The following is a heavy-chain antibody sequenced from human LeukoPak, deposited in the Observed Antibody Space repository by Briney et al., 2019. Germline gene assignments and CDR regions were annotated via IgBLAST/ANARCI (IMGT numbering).Heavy chain of an antibody. CDR1: GFTFSSYW. J-gene: IGHJ4*02. Sequence: PGGSLRLSCAASGFTFSSYWMSWVRQAPGKGLEWVANIKQDGSEKYYMDSVKGRFTISRDNAKNSLYLQMNSLRAEDTAVYYCARDAVHDYGDYSDYWGQGTLVTVSS. CDR2: IKQDGSEK. CDR3: ARDAVHDYGDYSDY. D-gene: IGHD4-17*01. V-gene: IGHV3-7*03.